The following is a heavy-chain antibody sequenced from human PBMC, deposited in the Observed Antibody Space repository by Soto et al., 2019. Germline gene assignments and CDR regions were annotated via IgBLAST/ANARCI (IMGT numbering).Heavy chain of an antibody. V-gene: IGHV3-23*01. D-gene: IGHD2-15*01. CDR2: ISGSGGSP. CDR3: AKARCSGNSCYVPDY. CDR1: GFTFNSYT. Sequence: EVQLLESGGGLVQPGVSLRLSCAAPGFTFNSYTMAWLRQAPGKGLELVSSISGSGGSPSYADSVQGRFTISRDNARNTLSLQMNSLKAEDTATYYCAKARCSGNSCYVPDYWGHGSLVTVSS. J-gene: IGHJ4*01.